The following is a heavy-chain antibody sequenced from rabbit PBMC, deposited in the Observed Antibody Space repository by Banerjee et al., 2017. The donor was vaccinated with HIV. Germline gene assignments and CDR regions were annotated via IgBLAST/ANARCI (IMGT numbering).Heavy chain of an antibody. CDR3: ARDAGSGPYIDGYFSL. CDR2: IYNGDGST. D-gene: IGHD8-1*01. J-gene: IGHJ4*01. Sequence: QSLEESGGDLVKPGASLTLTCTASGFSFSGSYYMCWVRQAPGKGLEWIACIYNGDGSTYYASWAKGRFTISITSSTTVTLQMTGLTVADTATYFCARDAGSGPYIDGYFSLWGQGTLVTVS. V-gene: IGHV1S40*01. CDR1: GFSFSGSYY.